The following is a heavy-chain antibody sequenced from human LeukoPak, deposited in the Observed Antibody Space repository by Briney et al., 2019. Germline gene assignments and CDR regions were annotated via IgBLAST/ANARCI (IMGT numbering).Heavy chain of an antibody. Sequence: PSETLSLTCTVSGGSISSSSYYWGWIRQPPGKGLEWIGSIYYSGSTYYNPSLKSRVTISVDTSKNQFSLKLCSVTAADTAVYYCARGIAVAGYYYYGMDVWGQGTTVTVSS. CDR1: GGSISSSSYY. J-gene: IGHJ6*02. V-gene: IGHV4-39*07. CDR2: IYYSGST. D-gene: IGHD6-19*01. CDR3: ARGIAVAGYYYYGMDV.